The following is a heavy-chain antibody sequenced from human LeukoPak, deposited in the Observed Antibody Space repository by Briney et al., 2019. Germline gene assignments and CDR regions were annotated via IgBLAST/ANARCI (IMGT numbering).Heavy chain of an antibody. CDR1: GFTFDDYA. V-gene: IGHV3-9*01. D-gene: IGHD3-16*01. CDR2: ISWNSGSI. J-gene: IGHJ3*02. CDR3: AKATLTVDAFDI. Sequence: GGSLRLSCAASGFTFDDYAMHWVRQAPGKGLEWVSGISWNSGSIGYADSVKGRFTTSRDNAKNSLYLQMNSLRAEDTALYYCAKATLTVDAFDIWGQGTMVTVSS.